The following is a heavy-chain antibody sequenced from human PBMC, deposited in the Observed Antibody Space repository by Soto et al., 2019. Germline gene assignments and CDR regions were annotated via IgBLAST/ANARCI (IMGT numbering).Heavy chain of an antibody. J-gene: IGHJ4*02. D-gene: IGHD6-13*01. CDR2: IYYSGST. CDR3: ARVRGTAGKRYFDY. Sequence: PSETLSLTCTVSGGSISSSSYYWCWIRQPPGKGLEWIGSIYYSGSTSYNPALKSRVTISVDSSKNQFSLKLDSVTPADTAVYYCARVRGTAGKRYFDYWGPGTLVTSPQ. V-gene: IGHV4-39*07. CDR1: GGSISSSSYY.